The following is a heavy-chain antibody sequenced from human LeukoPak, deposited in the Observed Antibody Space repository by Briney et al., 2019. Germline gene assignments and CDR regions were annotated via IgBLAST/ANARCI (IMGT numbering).Heavy chain of an antibody. CDR1: GGSFSGYY. D-gene: IGHD2-15*01. CDR3: ARAVAGWFDP. V-gene: IGHV4-34*01. CDR2: INHSGST. J-gene: IGHJ5*02. Sequence: SETLSLTCAVYGGSFSGYYWSWIRQPPGKGLEWIGEINHSGSTNYNPSLKSRVTISVDTSKNQFSLKLSSETAADTAVYYCARAVAGWFDPWGQGTLVTVSS.